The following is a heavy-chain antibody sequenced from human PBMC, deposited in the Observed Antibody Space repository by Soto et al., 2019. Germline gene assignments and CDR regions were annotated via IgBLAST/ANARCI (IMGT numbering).Heavy chain of an antibody. V-gene: IGHV3-23*01. J-gene: IGHJ4*02. D-gene: IGHD3-10*01. Sequence: EVQLLESGGGLVQPGGSLRVSCAASGFTFSSYAMTWVRQAPGRGLEWVSAISGSGSSTYYADSVRGRFTVSRDNSKTTLYLQMNSLRAEDTAVFYCARVLLWFGDLPQRGANFDSWGQGTLVTVSS. CDR1: GFTFSSYA. CDR3: ARVLLWFGDLPQRGANFDS. CDR2: ISGSGSST.